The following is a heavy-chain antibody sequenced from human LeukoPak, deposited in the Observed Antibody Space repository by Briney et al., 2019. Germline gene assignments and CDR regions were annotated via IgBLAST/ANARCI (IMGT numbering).Heavy chain of an antibody. Sequence: SETLSLTCTGSGCSMRNSYWSWIRQPAGKGLEWVGRIFTTGSTNYNPSLKSRVTMSIDTSKNQFSLKLSSVTAADTAVYYCARHARTGDWVYWYFDLWGRGTLVTVSS. J-gene: IGHJ2*01. CDR2: IFTTGST. V-gene: IGHV4-4*07. D-gene: IGHD7-27*01. CDR1: GCSMRNSY. CDR3: ARHARTGDWVYWYFDL.